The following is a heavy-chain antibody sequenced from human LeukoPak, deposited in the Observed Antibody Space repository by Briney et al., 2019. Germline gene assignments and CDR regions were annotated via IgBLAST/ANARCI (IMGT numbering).Heavy chain of an antibody. V-gene: IGHV4-59*12. CDR2: IYYSGST. J-gene: IGHJ6*03. CDR1: GGSISSYY. Sequence: PSETLSLTCTVSGGSISSYYWSWIRQPPGKGLEWIGYIYYSGSTNYNPSLKSRVTISVDTSKNQFSLKLSSVTAADTAVYYCARDSTVTPHQDYYYMDVWGKGTTVTVSS. CDR3: ARDSTVTPHQDYYYMDV. D-gene: IGHD4-11*01.